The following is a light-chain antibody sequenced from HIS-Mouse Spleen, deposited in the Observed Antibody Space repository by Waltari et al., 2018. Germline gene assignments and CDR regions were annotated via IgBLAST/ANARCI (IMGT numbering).Light chain of an antibody. CDR2: DAS. V-gene: IGKV1-33*01. Sequence: DIQMTQSPSSLSASVGDRVTISCQASQDISNYLNWDKQEPGKAPKLLIDDASNLETGVPSRFSGSGSGTDLTFTISSLQPEDIATYYCQQYDNLPPVFTFGQGTRLENK. CDR3: QQYDNLPPVFT. J-gene: IGKJ5*01. CDR1: QDISNY.